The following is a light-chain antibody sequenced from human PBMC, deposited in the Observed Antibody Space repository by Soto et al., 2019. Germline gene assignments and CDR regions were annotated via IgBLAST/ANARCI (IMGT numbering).Light chain of an antibody. CDR3: QQYNNWPQT. Sequence: DIQLTQSPSSLSASVGDRVTVTCRASDDITNYLAWYQQKAGKAPKLLIYDASTLYSGVPSRFSGSGSGTDFTLTISSLQSEDFAEYHCQQYNNWPQTFGQGTKVDNK. J-gene: IGKJ1*01. CDR1: DDITNY. V-gene: IGKV1-9*01. CDR2: DAS.